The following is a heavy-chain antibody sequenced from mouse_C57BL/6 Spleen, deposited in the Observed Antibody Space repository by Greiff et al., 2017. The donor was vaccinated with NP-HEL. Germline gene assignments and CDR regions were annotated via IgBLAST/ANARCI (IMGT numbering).Heavy chain of an antibody. D-gene: IGHD2-5*01. CDR2: IYPGSGNT. CDR3: ARGGYYSNYVYYAMDY. Sequence: QVQLQQSGAELVRPGASVKLSCKASGYTFTDYYINWVKQRPGQGLEWIARIYPGSGNTYYNEKFKGKATLPAEKSSSTAYMQLSSLTSEDSAVYFCARGGYYSNYVYYAMDYWGQGTSVTVSS. CDR1: GYTFTDYY. V-gene: IGHV1-76*01. J-gene: IGHJ4*01.